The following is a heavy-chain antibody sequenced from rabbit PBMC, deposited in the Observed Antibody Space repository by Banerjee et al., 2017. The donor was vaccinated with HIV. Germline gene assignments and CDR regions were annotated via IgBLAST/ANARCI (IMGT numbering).Heavy chain of an antibody. J-gene: IGHJ4*01. CDR1: GFSFTNKYV. D-gene: IGHD4-1*01. Sequence: QAQLEESGGVLIKPACSLPLTCTSSGFSFTNKYVMCFVRQAPGKGLELTACINTSSGNTGYASWAKGRFTITKTASSTVTLQMTSKTAADTAPYFCARDGSGGGANLNLWGPGTRVTVS. V-gene: IGHV1S45*01. CDR3: ARDGSGGGANLNL. CDR2: INTSSGNT.